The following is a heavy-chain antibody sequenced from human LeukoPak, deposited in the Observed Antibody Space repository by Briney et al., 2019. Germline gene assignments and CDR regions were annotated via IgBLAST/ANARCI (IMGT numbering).Heavy chain of an antibody. CDR1: GFTFSSYA. D-gene: IGHD6-19*01. V-gene: IGHV3-30-3*01. CDR3: ARDGREQWLPRGGYFDY. CDR2: ISYDGSNK. Sequence: GGSLRLSCAASGFTFSSYAMHWVRQAPGKGLEWVAVISYDGSNKYYADSVKGRFTISRDNSKNTLYLQMNSLRAEDTAVYYCARDGREQWLPRGGYFDYWGQGTLVTVSS. J-gene: IGHJ4*02.